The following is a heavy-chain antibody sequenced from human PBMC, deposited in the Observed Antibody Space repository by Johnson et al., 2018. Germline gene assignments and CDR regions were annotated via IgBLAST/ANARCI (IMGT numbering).Heavy chain of an antibody. CDR2: LNWDGGRT. D-gene: IGHD6-13*01. V-gene: IGHV3-20*04. CDR1: GFTFDDYT. CDR3: ARRLGGQQMPTYSYVGLDG. J-gene: IGHJ6*02. Sequence: EVQLVESGGGVVRPGGSLRLSCAVSGFTFDDYTMTWVRQAPGKGMEWVSDLNWDGGRTSYTDSVTGRFTIYGDNANNFLYLQLNGLRVEDTALYYCARRLGGQQMPTYSYVGLDGWGQGTTVTVSS.